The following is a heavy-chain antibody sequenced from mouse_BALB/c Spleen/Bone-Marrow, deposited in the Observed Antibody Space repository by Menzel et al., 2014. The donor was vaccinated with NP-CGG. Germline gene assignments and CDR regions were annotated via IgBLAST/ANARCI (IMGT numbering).Heavy chain of an antibody. CDR3: ASPIYYGNYEGFAY. Sequence: VKLVESGPELVRPGVSKKISCKGSGYTFXDYAMHWVKQSHAESLEWIGVISTYSGNTNYNQKFKGKATMTVDKSSSTAYLELARLTSEDSAIYYCASPIYYGNYEGFAYWGQGTLVTVSA. D-gene: IGHD2-1*01. J-gene: IGHJ3*01. CDR2: ISTYSGNT. CDR1: GYTFXDYA. V-gene: IGHV1-67*01.